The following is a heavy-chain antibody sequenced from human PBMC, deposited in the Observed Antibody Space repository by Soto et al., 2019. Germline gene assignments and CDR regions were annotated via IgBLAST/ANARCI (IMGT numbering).Heavy chain of an antibody. CDR1: GFTFSGYA. CDR3: ATVHNTSRSFDY. CDR2: TGATGRTT. V-gene: IGHV3-23*01. D-gene: IGHD1-20*01. Sequence: LRLSCAAAGFTFSGYAMTWVRQAPGKGLEWVSTTGATGRTTYYADSVKGRFTVSRDNSKNTLDLQMSSLRVEDTAVYYCATVHNTSRSFDYWGQGTLVTVSS. J-gene: IGHJ4*02.